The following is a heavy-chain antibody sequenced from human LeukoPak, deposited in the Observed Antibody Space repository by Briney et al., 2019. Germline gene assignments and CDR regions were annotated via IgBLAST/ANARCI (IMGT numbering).Heavy chain of an antibody. CDR3: ARAYDDDYYYYMDV. J-gene: IGHJ6*03. V-gene: IGHV4-59*11. CDR1: GGTISSHY. Sequence: SETLSLTCTVSGGTISSHYWSWIRQPPGKGLEWIGQIYHSGTTNYNPSLKSRVTISVDTSKNQFSLKLTSVTAADTAVYYCARAYDDDYYYYMDVWGKGTTVTVSS. D-gene: IGHD3-3*01. CDR2: IYHSGTT.